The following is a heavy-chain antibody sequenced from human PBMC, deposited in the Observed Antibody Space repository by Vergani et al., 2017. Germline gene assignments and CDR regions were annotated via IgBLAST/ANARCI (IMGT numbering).Heavy chain of an antibody. V-gene: IGHV4-30-2*01. CDR1: GGSISSGGYS. CDR3: ASEDRYCSSTSCYQG. D-gene: IGHD2-2*01. J-gene: IGHJ4*02. CDR2: IYHSGSS. Sequence: QLQLQESGPGLVKPSQTLSLTCAVSGGSISSGGYSWSWIRQPPGKGLEWIGYIYHSGSSYYNPSLKSRVTISVDRSNNQFSLKLSSVTAADTAVYYCASEDRYCSSTSCYQGWGQGTLVTVSS.